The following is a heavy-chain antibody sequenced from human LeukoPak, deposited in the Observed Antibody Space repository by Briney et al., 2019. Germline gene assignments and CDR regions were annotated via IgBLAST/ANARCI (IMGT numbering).Heavy chain of an antibody. J-gene: IGHJ3*02. D-gene: IGHD5-24*01. CDR3: ARKKRWLQLGAFDI. Sequence: GGSLRLSCAASGFTFSDYYMTWIRQAPEKGLEWISYISSSGSTIYYADSVKGRFTISRDNAKNSLYLQMNSLRAEDTAVYYCARKKRWLQLGAFDIWGQGTMVTVSS. CDR2: ISSSGSTI. CDR1: GFTFSDYY. V-gene: IGHV3-11*04.